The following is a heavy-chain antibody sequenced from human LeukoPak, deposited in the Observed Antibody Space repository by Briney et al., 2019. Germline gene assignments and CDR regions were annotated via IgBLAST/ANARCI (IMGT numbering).Heavy chain of an antibody. CDR3: ASPLFDFWSGYYGY. CDR2: IYYSGST. CDR1: GGSISSGSYY. D-gene: IGHD3-3*01. Sequence: SETLSLTCTVSGGSISSGSYYWGWIRQPPGKGLEWIGSIYYSGSTYYNPSLKSRVTISVDTSKNQFSLKLSSVTAADTAVYYCASPLFDFWSGYYGYWGQGTLVTVSS. V-gene: IGHV4-39*01. J-gene: IGHJ4*02.